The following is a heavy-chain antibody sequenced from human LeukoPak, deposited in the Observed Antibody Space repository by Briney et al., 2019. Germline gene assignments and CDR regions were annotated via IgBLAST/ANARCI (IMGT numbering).Heavy chain of an antibody. Sequence: GASVKVSCKASGYTFTIYYMHWVRQAPGQGLEWMGIINPSGGSTSYAQKFQGRVTMTGDMSTSTVYMELSSLRSEDTAVYYCASRSNGWGGYYYYMDVWGKGTTVTVSS. J-gene: IGHJ6*03. CDR2: INPSGGST. CDR3: ASRSNGWGGYYYYMDV. V-gene: IGHV1-46*01. CDR1: GYTFTIYY. D-gene: IGHD6-19*01.